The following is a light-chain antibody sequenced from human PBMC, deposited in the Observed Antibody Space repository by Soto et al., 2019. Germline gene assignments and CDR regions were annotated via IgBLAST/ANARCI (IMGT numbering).Light chain of an antibody. CDR3: QSADKSGTYV. J-gene: IGLJ1*01. V-gene: IGLV3-25*03. CDR2: KNS. Sequence: SYELTQPPSVSVSPGQMARITCSGDALPKQYAYWYQQKPGQAPVLLIYKNSGRPSGIPERFSGSSSGTTVTLTISGVQAEDEADYYCQSADKSGTYVFGTGTKLTVL. CDR1: ALPKQY.